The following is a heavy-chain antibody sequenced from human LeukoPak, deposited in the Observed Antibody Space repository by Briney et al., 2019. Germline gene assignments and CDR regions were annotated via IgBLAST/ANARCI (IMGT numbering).Heavy chain of an antibody. J-gene: IGHJ6*03. CDR3: ARVRHDPLEYGYYMDV. CDR1: GGSFSGFY. D-gene: IGHD3-3*01. V-gene: IGHV4-34*01. CDR2: SNYTADT. Sequence: KASQSLSLTCAVHGGSFSGFYWSWIRQTPGQGLEWIGESNYTADTNYIPSLTGYSPSLRSRVNISVDSSQNQLSLKLSSVRAADTGVYYCARVRHDPLEYGYYMDVWGEGTTVTVSS.